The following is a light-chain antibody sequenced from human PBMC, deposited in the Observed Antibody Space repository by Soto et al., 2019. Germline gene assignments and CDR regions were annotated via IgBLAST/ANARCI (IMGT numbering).Light chain of an antibody. CDR2: DVS. V-gene: IGLV2-14*01. CDR1: SSDVGRYNF. Sequence: QSALTQPASVSGSPGQSITISCTGTSSDVGRYNFVSWYQQHPGKAPKLIICDVSNRPSGVSNRFSGSKSGNTASLTISGLQAEDEADYYRSSYTSSSVIFGGGTKLTVL. J-gene: IGLJ2*01. CDR3: SSYTSSSVI.